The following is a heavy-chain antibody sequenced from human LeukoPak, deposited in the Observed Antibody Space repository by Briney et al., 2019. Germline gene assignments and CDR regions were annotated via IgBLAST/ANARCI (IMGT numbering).Heavy chain of an antibody. Sequence: PGGSLRLSCAASGFTFDDYAMHWVRQAPGKGLEWVSGISWNSGSIGYADSVKGRFTISRDNAKNSLYLQMNSLRAEGTALYYCAKSRGYGTRDAFDIWGQGTMVTVSS. CDR2: ISWNSGSI. V-gene: IGHV3-9*01. J-gene: IGHJ3*02. CDR1: GFTFDDYA. D-gene: IGHD6-25*01. CDR3: AKSRGYGTRDAFDI.